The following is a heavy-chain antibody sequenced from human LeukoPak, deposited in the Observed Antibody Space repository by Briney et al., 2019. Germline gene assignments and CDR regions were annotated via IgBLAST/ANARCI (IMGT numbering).Heavy chain of an antibody. CDR3: ARGPGGWGCYPSQYLGMDV. J-gene: IGHJ6*04. Sequence: SETLSLTCAVYGGSFSGYYWSWIRQPPGKGLEWIGEINHSGSTNYNPSLKSRVTISVDTSKNQFSLKLSSVTAADTAVYYCARGPGGWGCYPSQYLGMDVWGKGTRVPVS. V-gene: IGHV4-34*01. CDR2: INHSGST. CDR1: GGSFSGYY. D-gene: IGHD3-16*02.